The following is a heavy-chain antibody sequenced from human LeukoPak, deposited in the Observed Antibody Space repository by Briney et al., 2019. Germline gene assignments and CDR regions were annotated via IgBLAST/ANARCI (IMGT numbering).Heavy chain of an antibody. J-gene: IGHJ3*02. D-gene: IGHD3-3*01. Sequence: GGSLRLSRAASGFTFTIFGFNWVRQAPGKVPEWVSYIDARSGITYYADSVQGRFTISRDNAQESVFLQMNSLRADDTAVYYCARTYDFGRGPPGDAFDNWGPGTLVTVSS. CDR3: ARTYDFGRGPPGDAFDN. CDR1: GFTFTIFG. CDR2: IDARSGIT. V-gene: IGHV3-48*01.